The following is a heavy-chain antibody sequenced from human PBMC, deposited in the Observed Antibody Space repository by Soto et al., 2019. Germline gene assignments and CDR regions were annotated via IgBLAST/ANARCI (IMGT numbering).Heavy chain of an antibody. CDR1: GFTFSSYG. J-gene: IGHJ4*02. Sequence: QVQLVESGGGVVQPGRSLRLSCAASGFTFSSYGMHWVRQAPGKGLEWVAVISYDGSNKYYADSVKGQFTISRDNSKNTLYLQMNSLRAEDTAVYYCAKGNREQLGRVYWGQGTLVSVSS. CDR2: ISYDGSNK. V-gene: IGHV3-30*18. D-gene: IGHD6-6*01. CDR3: AKGNREQLGRVY.